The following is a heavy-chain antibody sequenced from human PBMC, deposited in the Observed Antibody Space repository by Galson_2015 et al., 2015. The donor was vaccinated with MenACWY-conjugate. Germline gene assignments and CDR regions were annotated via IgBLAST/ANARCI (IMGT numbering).Heavy chain of an antibody. Sequence: SLRLSCAASGFIFSSYAMHWVRQAPGKGLEYVSGISSNGGSTDYADSVRGRFTISRDNSKNTLYLHLSSLRADDTAVYYCVKGPYTNYESYYYYYMDVWGKGTTVTVSS. CDR3: VKGPYTNYESYYYYYMDV. CDR1: GFIFSSYA. J-gene: IGHJ6*03. D-gene: IGHD4-11*01. CDR2: ISSNGGST. V-gene: IGHV3-64D*06.